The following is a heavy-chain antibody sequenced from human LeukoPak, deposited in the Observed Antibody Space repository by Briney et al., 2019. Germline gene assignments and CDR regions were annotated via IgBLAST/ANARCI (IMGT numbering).Heavy chain of an antibody. CDR1: GYTFTVYY. CDR2: INPNSGGT. CDR3: ATTEGLDIVVVVAALDY. J-gene: IGHJ4*02. V-gene: IGHV1-2*02. D-gene: IGHD2-15*01. Sequence: ASVTVSFTASGYTFTVYYMHWVRQAPGQGLEWMGWINPNSGGTNYAQKFQGRVTMTRDTSISPAYMELSRLRSDDTAVYYCATTEGLDIVVVVAALDYWGQGTLVTVSS.